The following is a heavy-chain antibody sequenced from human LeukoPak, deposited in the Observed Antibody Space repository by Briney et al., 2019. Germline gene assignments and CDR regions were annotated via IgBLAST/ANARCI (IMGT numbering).Heavy chain of an antibody. Sequence: ASVKVSCKVSGYTLTELSMHWVRQAPGKGLEWMGGFYPEDGETIYAQKFQGRVTMTEDTSTDTAYMELSSLRSEDTAVYYCATGGRETNWNDEAPAFDIWGQGTMVTVSS. J-gene: IGHJ3*02. V-gene: IGHV1-24*01. CDR2: FYPEDGET. CDR3: ATGGRETNWNDEAPAFDI. CDR1: GYTLTELS. D-gene: IGHD1-20*01.